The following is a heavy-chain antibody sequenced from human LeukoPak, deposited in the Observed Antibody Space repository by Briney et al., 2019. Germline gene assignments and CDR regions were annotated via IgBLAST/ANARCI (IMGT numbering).Heavy chain of an antibody. CDR2: ISAYNGNT. Sequence: GASVKVSCKASGYTFTSYGISWVRQAPGQGLEWMGWISAYNGNTKYAQKLQGRVTMTADTSTTTAYMELRSLRSDDTAVYYCARDVSEGVGYCSGGSCPIGYWGQGTLVTVSS. CDR1: GYTFTSYG. V-gene: IGHV1-18*01. J-gene: IGHJ4*02. CDR3: ARDVSEGVGYCSGGSCPIGY. D-gene: IGHD2-15*01.